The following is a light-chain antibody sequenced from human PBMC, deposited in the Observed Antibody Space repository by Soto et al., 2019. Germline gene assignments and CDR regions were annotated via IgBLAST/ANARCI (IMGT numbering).Light chain of an antibody. V-gene: IGKV4-1*01. CDR2: YAS. Sequence: DIVMTQSPDSLAVSLGERATVNCKSSPSVLYSSNNKDYLAWSQQKPGQPPKLLIYYASTRESGVPDRFSCSGSGTDFKLTISSRQAEDVAVYYFQQEYNIPFTFGPGTTVAVK. CDR3: QQEYNIPFT. J-gene: IGKJ3*01. CDR1: PSVLYSSNNKDY.